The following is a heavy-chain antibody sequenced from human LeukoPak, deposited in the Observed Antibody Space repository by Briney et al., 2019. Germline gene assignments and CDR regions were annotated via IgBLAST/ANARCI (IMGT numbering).Heavy chain of an antibody. Sequence: PSETLSLTCAVYGGSFSGYYWSWLRQPPGKGLEWIGEINHSGSTNYNPSLKSRVTISVDTSKNQFSLKLSSVTAADTAVYYCARQGSGYRKNWFDPWGQGTLVTVSS. CDR3: ARQGSGYRKNWFDP. D-gene: IGHD3-22*01. CDR1: GGSFSGYY. J-gene: IGHJ5*02. V-gene: IGHV4-34*01. CDR2: INHSGST.